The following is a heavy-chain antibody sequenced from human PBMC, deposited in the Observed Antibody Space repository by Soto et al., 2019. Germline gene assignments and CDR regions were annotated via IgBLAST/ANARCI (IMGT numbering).Heavy chain of an antibody. D-gene: IGHD6-6*01. CDR1: GGSVSSGSCY. V-gene: IGHV4-31*03. CDR3: ARSLRAARRYYFDY. Sequence: SETLSLTCTVSGGSVSSGSCYWSWIRQHPGKGLEWIGYIYYSGSTYYNPSLKSRVTISVDTSKNQFSLKLSSVTAADTAVYYCARSLRAARRYYFDYWGQGTLVTVSS. CDR2: IYYSGST. J-gene: IGHJ4*02.